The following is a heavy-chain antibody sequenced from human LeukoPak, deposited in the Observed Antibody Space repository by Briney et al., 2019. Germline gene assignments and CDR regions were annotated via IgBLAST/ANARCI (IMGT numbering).Heavy chain of an antibody. Sequence: GGSLRLSCAASGFTFSSYSMNWVRQAPGKGVEWVSSISSSSSYIYYADSVKGRFTISRDNAKNSLYLQMNSLRAEDTAVYYCARGHIAAENYFDYWGKGTLVTVSS. J-gene: IGHJ4*02. CDR2: ISSSSSYI. D-gene: IGHD6-13*01. CDR1: GFTFSSYS. V-gene: IGHV3-21*01. CDR3: ARGHIAAENYFDY.